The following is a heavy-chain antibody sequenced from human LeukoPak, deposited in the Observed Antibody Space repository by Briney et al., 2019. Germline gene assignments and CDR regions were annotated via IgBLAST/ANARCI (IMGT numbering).Heavy chain of an antibody. Sequence: GGSLRLSCAVSGFSVTANDMSWVRQAPGKGLEWVSAISGSGGSTYYADSVKGRFTISRDNSKNTLYLQMNSLRAEDTAVYYCAKQLSTISRGNWGQGTLVTVSS. CDR1: GFSVTAND. CDR3: AKQLSTISRGN. V-gene: IGHV3-23*01. J-gene: IGHJ4*02. CDR2: ISGSGGST. D-gene: IGHD5/OR15-5a*01.